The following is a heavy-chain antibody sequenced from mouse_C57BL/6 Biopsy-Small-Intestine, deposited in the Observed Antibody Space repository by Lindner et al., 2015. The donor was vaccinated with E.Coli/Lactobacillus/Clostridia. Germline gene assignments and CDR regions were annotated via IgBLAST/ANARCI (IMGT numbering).Heavy chain of an antibody. J-gene: IGHJ2*01. CDR2: INPNNGGT. CDR3: ARDVNYDYDGNY. V-gene: IGHV1-22*01. Sequence: VQLQESGPELVKPGASVKMSCKASGYTFTDFNMHWVKQSHGKSLEWIGYINPNNGGTNYNQKFKGKATLTVNKSSSTAYMELRSLTSEDSAVYYCARDVNYDYDGNYWGQGATLTVSS. CDR1: GYTFTDFN. D-gene: IGHD2-4*01.